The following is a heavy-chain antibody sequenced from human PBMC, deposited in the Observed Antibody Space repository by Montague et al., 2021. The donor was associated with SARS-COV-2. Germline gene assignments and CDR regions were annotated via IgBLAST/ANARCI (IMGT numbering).Heavy chain of an antibody. V-gene: IGHV4-61*02. J-gene: IGHJ3*02. Sequence: TLSLTCTVSGGSISSGSYYWSWIRQPAGKGLEWIGRIYTSGSTNYNPSLKSRVTISVDTSKNQFSLKLSSVTAADTAVYHCARILGTYYDFWSGERAIDAFDIWGQGTMVTVSS. D-gene: IGHD3-3*01. CDR3: ARILGTYYDFWSGERAIDAFDI. CDR2: IYTSGST. CDR1: GGSISSGSYY.